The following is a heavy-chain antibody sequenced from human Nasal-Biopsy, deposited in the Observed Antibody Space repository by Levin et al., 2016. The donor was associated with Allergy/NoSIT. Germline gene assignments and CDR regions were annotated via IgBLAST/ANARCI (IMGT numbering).Heavy chain of an antibody. CDR3: ARHVVGATVYLYYAFDV. V-gene: IGHV4-59*08. CDR1: GGSIRDFY. CDR2: ISYTEGT. Sequence: GSLRLSCAVSGGSIRDFYWSWIRQSPGRGLVWIGYISYTEGTKYNPSLERRVTMSLDRSRRQFSLKLTSLTPADTAVYYCARHVVGATVYLYYAFDVWGQGTTVTVSS. D-gene: IGHD2-15*01. J-gene: IGHJ6*02.